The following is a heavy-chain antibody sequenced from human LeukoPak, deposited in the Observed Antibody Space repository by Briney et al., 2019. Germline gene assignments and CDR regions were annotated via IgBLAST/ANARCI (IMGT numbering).Heavy chain of an antibody. V-gene: IGHV3-21*01. J-gene: IGHJ4*02. CDR1: GFTFSSYS. CDR3: ARDLVGYSSRNSDY. D-gene: IGHD6-13*01. Sequence: GGSLRLSCAASGFTFSSYSMNWVRQAPGKRLEWVSSISSSSSYIYYADSVKGRFTISRDNAKNSLYLQMNSLRAEDTAVYYCARDLVGYSSRNSDYWGQGTLVTVSS. CDR2: ISSSSSYI.